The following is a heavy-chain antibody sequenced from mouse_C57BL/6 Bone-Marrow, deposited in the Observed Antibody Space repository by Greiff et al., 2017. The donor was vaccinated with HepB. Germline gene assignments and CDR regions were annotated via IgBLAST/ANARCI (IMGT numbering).Heavy chain of an antibody. CDR2: IYPRSGNT. D-gene: IGHD2-3*01. CDR1: GYTFTSYG. V-gene: IGHV1-81*01. J-gene: IGHJ3*01. Sequence: QVQLQQSGAELARPGASVKLSCKASGYTFTSYGISWVKQRTGQGLEWIGEIYPRSGNTYYNEKFKSKATLTVDTSSSTAYMQLSSLTSEDSAVYYCARHMDWLLVFAYWGQGTLVTVSA. CDR3: ARHMDWLLVFAY.